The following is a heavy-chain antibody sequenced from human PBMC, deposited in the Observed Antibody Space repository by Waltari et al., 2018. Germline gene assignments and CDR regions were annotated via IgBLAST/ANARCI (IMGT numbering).Heavy chain of an antibody. V-gene: IGHV1-2*02. Sequence: QVHLVQSGGEVQKPGASVKVSCKASGYSFTDYYIHWVRQAPGQGLEWMGWLTPNSGATNYAQKLQDRVTVTRDTSSSTAYMELSSLTSGDTAVYYCARVPIFDWLVSGFDLWGQGTLVTVSS. J-gene: IGHJ5*02. CDR3: ARVPIFDWLVSGFDL. D-gene: IGHD3-9*01. CDR2: LTPNSGAT. CDR1: GYSFTDYY.